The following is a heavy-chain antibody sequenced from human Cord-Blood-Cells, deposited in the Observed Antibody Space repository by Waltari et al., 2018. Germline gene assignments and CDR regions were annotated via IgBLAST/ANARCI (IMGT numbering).Heavy chain of an antibody. CDR2: INHSGST. CDR3: ARVGLEWSYGYYFDY. Sequence: QVQLQQWGAGLLKPSETLSLTCAVYGGSFRGYYWSWIRQLPGKGLEWIGEINHSGSTNYNPSLKSRVTISVDTSKNQFSLKLSSVTAADTAVYYCARVGLEWSYGYYFDYWGQGTLVTVSS. V-gene: IGHV4-34*01. J-gene: IGHJ4*02. CDR1: GGSFRGYY. D-gene: IGHD3-3*01.